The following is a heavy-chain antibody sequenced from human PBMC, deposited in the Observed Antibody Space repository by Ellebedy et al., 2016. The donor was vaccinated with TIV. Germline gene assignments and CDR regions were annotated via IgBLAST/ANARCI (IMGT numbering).Heavy chain of an antibody. J-gene: IGHJ4*02. D-gene: IGHD4-17*01. CDR2: IDTKNRDF. CDR3: MTSLGDYEAY. CDR1: AFTFGDCT. V-gene: IGHV3-21*01. Sequence: GGSLRLSCAASAFTFGDCTMHWVRQAPGTGLEWVSSIDTKNRDFYYADSVRGRFDISRDNAKNSLFLQMGSLRAEDTAVYYCMTSLGDYEAYWGQGTLVTVSS.